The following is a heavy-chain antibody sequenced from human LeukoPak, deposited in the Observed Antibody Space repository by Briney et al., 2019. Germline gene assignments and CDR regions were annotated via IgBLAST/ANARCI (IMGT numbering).Heavy chain of an antibody. D-gene: IGHD5-12*01. Sequence: GGSLRLSCAASGFTFSSYAMSWVRQAPGKGLEWVSAISGSGGSTYYADSVKGRFTVSRDNSKNTLYLKMNSLRAEDTAVYYCAKDHGYSGYVVSDYWGQGTLVTVSS. J-gene: IGHJ4*02. CDR3: AKDHGYSGYVVSDY. V-gene: IGHV3-23*01. CDR2: ISGSGGST. CDR1: GFTFSSYA.